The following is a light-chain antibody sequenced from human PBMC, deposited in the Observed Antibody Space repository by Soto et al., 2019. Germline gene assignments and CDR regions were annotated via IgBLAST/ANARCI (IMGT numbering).Light chain of an antibody. J-gene: IGKJ3*01. CDR3: QQYGNSLFT. CDR1: QSVGNK. Sequence: EIVLTQTPGTQSLSPGERATLSCRASQSVGNKLAWYQQRPGQAPRLLIYGASNRATGIPDRFSGSGSGTDFTLTISRLEPGDFALYYCQQYGNSLFTFGPGTKVDIK. CDR2: GAS. V-gene: IGKV3-20*01.